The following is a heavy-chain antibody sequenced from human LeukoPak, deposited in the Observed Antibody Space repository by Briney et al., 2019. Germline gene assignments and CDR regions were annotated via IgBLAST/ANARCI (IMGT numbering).Heavy chain of an antibody. D-gene: IGHD2-15*01. CDR1: GGTFSSYA. CDR2: IIPIFGTA. Sequence: SVKVSCKASGGTFSSYAISWVRQAPGQGLEWMGRIIPIFGTANYAQKFQGRVTITTDESTSTAYMELSSLRSEDTAVYYCARDAGQYCSGGSCYDGTGWFGPWGQGTLVTVSS. V-gene: IGHV1-69*05. CDR3: ARDAGQYCSGGSCYDGTGWFGP. J-gene: IGHJ5*02.